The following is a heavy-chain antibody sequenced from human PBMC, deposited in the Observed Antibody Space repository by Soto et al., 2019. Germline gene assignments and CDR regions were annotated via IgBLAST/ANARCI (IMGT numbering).Heavy chain of an antibody. J-gene: IGHJ4*02. CDR2: ISGSGGST. V-gene: IGHV3-23*01. CDR3: AKVRIRIAAAPLDY. CDR1: GFTFSSYG. D-gene: IGHD6-13*01. Sequence: GGSLRLSCAASGFTFSSYGMSWVRQAPGKGLEWVSAISGSGGSTYYADSVKGRFTISRDNSKNTLYLQMNSLRAEDTAVYYCAKVRIRIAAAPLDYWGQGTLVTVSS.